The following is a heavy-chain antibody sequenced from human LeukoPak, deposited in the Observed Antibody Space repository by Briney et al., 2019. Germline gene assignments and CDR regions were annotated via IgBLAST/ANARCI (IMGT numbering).Heavy chain of an antibody. D-gene: IGHD6-19*01. J-gene: IGHJ5*01. CDR3: ARDLGTSGWYTFDF. V-gene: IGHV6-1*01. CDR2: TYYRSKWYD. CDR1: GDSVSSKNGA. Sequence: SQTLSLTCAISGDSVSSKNGAWNWIRQSPSRGLGWLGRTYYRSKWYDEYADSVKGRVTISPDTSKNQFSLHVYSVTPEDAAVYYRARDLGTSGWYTFDFWGQGTLVTVSS.